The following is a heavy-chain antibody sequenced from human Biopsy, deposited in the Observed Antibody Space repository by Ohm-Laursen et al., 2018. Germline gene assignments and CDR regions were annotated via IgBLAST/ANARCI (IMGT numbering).Heavy chain of an antibody. D-gene: IGHD3-22*01. V-gene: IGHV4-34*01. CDR2: INHSGRT. J-gene: IGHJ6*02. Sequence: VTLSLTCAVYGESFNGYYWSWIRQTPGKGLEWIGEINHSGRTNYNPSLKSRVTISVDTSKNQFSLKVRSVTAADTAVYYCVRGVDYYDPYHYYALDVWGQGTTVTVSS. CDR3: VRGVDYYDPYHYYALDV. CDR1: GESFNGYY.